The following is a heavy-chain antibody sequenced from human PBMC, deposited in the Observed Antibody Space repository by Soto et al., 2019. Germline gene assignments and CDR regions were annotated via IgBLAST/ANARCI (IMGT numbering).Heavy chain of an antibody. CDR3: AREWLH. CDR1: GVSISSGGYY. V-gene: IGHV4-31*03. CDR2: IYSGGTT. Sequence: QVQLQESGPGLVKPSQTLSLTCTVSGVSISSGGYYWSWIRQHPEKGLEWIGYIYSGGTTYFNPSLKSRVTISIDTSKNQFSRKLSSVTPADTAVYYCAREWLHWGQGTLVTVSS. J-gene: IGHJ4*02. D-gene: IGHD5-12*01.